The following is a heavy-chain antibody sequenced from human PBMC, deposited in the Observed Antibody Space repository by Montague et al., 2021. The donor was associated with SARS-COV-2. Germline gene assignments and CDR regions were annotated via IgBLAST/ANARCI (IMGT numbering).Heavy chain of an antibody. CDR1: GFTFSNYD. Sequence: PLRLSCAASGFTFSNYDVNWVRQAPGKGPEWISYISTSAYTTSYAGSVKGRLTISRDNGKNSLYLQMNSLRVEDTAVYYCTRDYRSIVGDGLDIWGQGTKVTVSS. V-gene: IGHV3-48*03. J-gene: IGHJ3*02. CDR2: ISTSAYTT. CDR3: TRDYRSIVGDGLDI. D-gene: IGHD3-16*02.